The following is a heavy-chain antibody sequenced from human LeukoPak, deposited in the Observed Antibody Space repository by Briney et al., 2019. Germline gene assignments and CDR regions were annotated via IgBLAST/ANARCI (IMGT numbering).Heavy chain of an antibody. CDR3: ARDSSGSQGNWFDP. D-gene: IGHD1-26*01. Sequence: GGSLRFSCAASGFTFSSYWMSWVRQAPGKGLEWVANIKQDGSEKYYVDSVKGRFTISRDNAKDSLYLQMNSLRAEDTAVYYCARDSSGSQGNWFDPWGQGTLVTVSS. CDR1: GFTFSSYW. V-gene: IGHV3-7*01. J-gene: IGHJ5*02. CDR2: IKQDGSEK.